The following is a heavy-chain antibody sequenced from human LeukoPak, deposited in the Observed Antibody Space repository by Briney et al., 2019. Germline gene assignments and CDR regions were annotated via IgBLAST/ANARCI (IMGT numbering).Heavy chain of an antibody. CDR1: GFTFSSYE. J-gene: IGHJ4*02. CDR2: ISSSGNNI. D-gene: IGHD1-26*01. V-gene: IGHV3-48*03. Sequence: PGGSLRLSCAASGFTFSSYEMNWVRQAPGKGLEWVSYISSSGNNIYYADSVMGRFTISRDNAKNSLYLQMNSLRAEDSGLYYCARAGSYFDYWGQGTLVTVSS. CDR3: ARAGSYFDY.